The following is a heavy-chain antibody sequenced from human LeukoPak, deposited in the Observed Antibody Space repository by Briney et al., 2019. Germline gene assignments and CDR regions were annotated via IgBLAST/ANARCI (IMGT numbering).Heavy chain of an antibody. J-gene: IGHJ4*02. V-gene: IGHV4-34*01. D-gene: IGHD3-10*01. Sequence: SETLSLTCAVYGGSFSGYYWSWIRQPPGKGLEWIGEINHSGSTNYNPSLKSRVTISVDTSKNQFSLKLSSVTAADTAVYYCARGAKYYYGSGSYHFGYWGQGTLVTVSS. CDR1: GGSFSGYY. CDR2: INHSGST. CDR3: ARGAKYYYGSGSYHFGY.